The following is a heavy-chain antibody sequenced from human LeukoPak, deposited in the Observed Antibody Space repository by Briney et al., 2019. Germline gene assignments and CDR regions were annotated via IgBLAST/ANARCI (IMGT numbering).Heavy chain of an antibody. V-gene: IGHV5-51*01. CDR3: ARIYGYNWNDGNDAFDI. J-gene: IGHJ3*02. D-gene: IGHD1-1*01. CDR1: GYSFTSYW. Sequence: LGESLKISCKGSGYSFTSYWIGWVRQMPGKGLEWMGIIYPGDSDTRYSPSFQGQVTIPADKSISTAYLQWSSLKASDTAMYYCARIYGYNWNDGNDAFDIWGQGTMVTVSS. CDR2: IYPGDSDT.